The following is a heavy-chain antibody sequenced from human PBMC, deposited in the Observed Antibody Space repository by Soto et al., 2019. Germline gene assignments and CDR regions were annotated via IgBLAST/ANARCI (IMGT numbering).Heavy chain of an antibody. V-gene: IGHV4-59*01. CDR1: GGSISSYY. CDR2: IYYSGST. D-gene: IGHD6-19*01. CDR3: ARGSIAVAVARYYYYMDV. J-gene: IGHJ6*03. Sequence: PSETLSLTCTVSGGSISSYYWSWIRQPPGKGLEWIGYIYYSGSTNYNPSLKSRVTISVDTSKNQFSLKLSSVTAADTAVYYCARGSIAVAVARYYYYMDVWGKGTTVTVSS.